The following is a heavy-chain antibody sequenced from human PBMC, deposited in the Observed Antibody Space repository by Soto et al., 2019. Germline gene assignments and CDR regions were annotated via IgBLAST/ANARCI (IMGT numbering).Heavy chain of an antibody. CDR2: IHHSGST. D-gene: IGHD4-4*01. V-gene: IGHV4-4*02. CDR3: AGGTDYRWVL. Sequence: SETLSLTCGVSDGFITNTHYWWSGVRQPPGKGLEWIGEIHHSGSTNYNPSLRSRVTMSVDTSKNQFSLKLNSLTAADAAVYYCAGGTDYRWVLWGQGTTVTVSS. CDR1: DGFITNTHYW. J-gene: IGHJ6*02.